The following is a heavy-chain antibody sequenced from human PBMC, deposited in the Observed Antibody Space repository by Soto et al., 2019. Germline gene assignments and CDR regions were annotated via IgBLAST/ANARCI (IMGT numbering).Heavy chain of an antibody. CDR2: IHHSGSN. CDR1: GGSVTISNW. V-gene: IGHV4-4*03. CDR3: ARGGYYFYMDV. Sequence: QVQLQESGPGLVKPPGTLSLTCAVSGGSVTISNWWSWVRQTPGKGLEWIGQIHHSGSNNYNPSRSSRVTISVDKSKNLFFLEMNSVTAADTAVYYCARGGYYFYMDVWGKGTTVTVSS. J-gene: IGHJ6*03. D-gene: IGHD1-26*01.